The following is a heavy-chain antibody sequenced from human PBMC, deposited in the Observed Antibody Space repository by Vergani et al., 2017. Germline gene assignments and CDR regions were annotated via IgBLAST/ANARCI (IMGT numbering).Heavy chain of an antibody. J-gene: IGHJ4*02. CDR2: IYHSGST. D-gene: IGHD6-19*01. V-gene: IGHV4-38-2*01. Sequence: QVQLQESGPGLVKPSETLSLPCAVSGYSISSGYYWGWIRQPPGKGLEWIGSIYHSGSTYYNPSLKSRVTISVDTSKNQFSLKLSSVTAADTAVYYCARKEYSSGWPFDYWGQGTLVTVSS. CDR1: GYSISSGYY. CDR3: ARKEYSSGWPFDY.